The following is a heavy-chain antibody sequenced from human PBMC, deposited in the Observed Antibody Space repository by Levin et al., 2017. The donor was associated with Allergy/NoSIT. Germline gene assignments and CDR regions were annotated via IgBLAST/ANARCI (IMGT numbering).Heavy chain of an antibody. CDR1: GFTFSSYS. J-gene: IGHJ3*02. CDR2: ISGSSTYI. D-gene: IGHD2-15*01. V-gene: IGHV3-21*01. CDR3: ARETATYSAFHI. Sequence: GGSLRLSCAASGFTFSSYSMNWVRQAPGKGLEWVSSISGSSTYIFYADSVKGRFTISRDNAHNSLYLQMTYLRAEDTAIYYCARETATYSAFHIWGPGTVVTVSS.